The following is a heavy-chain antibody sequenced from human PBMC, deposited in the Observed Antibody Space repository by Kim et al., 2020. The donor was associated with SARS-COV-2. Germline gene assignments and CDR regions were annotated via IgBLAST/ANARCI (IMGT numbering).Heavy chain of an antibody. Sequence: PSLKGRVTISVDTSKNQFSLKLSSVTAADTAVYYCARHFYDSSGYWHFDYWGQGTLVTVSS. V-gene: IGHV4-59*08. D-gene: IGHD3-22*01. J-gene: IGHJ4*02. CDR3: ARHFYDSSGYWHFDY.